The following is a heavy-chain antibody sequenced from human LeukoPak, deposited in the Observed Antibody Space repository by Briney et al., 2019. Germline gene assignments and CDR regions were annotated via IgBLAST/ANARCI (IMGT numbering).Heavy chain of an antibody. CDR3: ARGETSGYSSSSLGY. J-gene: IGHJ4*02. Sequence: SVKVSCKASGATFTSYAISWVRQAPGQGLEWMGRIIPILGIANYAQKFQGRVTITADKSTSTAYVELSSLRSEDTAVYYCARGETSGYSSSSLGYWGQGTLVTVSS. V-gene: IGHV1-69*04. CDR1: GATFTSYA. CDR2: IIPILGIA. D-gene: IGHD6-13*01.